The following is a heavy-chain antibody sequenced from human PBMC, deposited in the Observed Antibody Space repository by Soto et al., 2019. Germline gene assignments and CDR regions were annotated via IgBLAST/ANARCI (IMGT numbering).Heavy chain of an antibody. D-gene: IGHD6-13*01. CDR1: GFTFSSYA. Sequence: PGGSLRLSCAASGFTFSSYAMSWVRQAPGKGLEWVSAISGSGGSTYYADSVRGRFTISRDNSKNTLYLQMNSLRAEDTAVYYCARSQAAAGTYYHYVMDFRGQGSSVIVPS. J-gene: IGHJ6*02. V-gene: IGHV3-23*01. CDR3: ARSQAAAGTYYHYVMDF. CDR2: ISGSGGST.